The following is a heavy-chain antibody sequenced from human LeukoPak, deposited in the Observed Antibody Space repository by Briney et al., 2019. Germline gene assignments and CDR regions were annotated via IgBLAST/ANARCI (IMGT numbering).Heavy chain of an antibody. Sequence: SVKVSCKASGGTFTSYAISWVRQAPGQGLEWMGRIIPIFGTANYAQKFQGRVTITTDESTSTAYMELSSLRSEDTAVYYCASIPYSSSSTRNDYWGQGTLVTVSS. CDR1: GGTFTSYA. V-gene: IGHV1-69*05. D-gene: IGHD6-6*01. CDR3: ASIPYSSSSTRNDY. CDR2: IIPIFGTA. J-gene: IGHJ4*02.